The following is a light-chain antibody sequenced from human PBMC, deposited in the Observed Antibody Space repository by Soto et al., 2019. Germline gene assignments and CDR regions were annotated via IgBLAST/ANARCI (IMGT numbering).Light chain of an antibody. CDR2: EDN. CDR1: SGSIASNY. V-gene: IGLV6-57*03. Sequence: NFMLTQHHSVSESPGKTVTISCTRSSGSIASNYVQWYQQRPGSAPPTVIYEDNQSPSGVPDRFSGSIDSSSNSASLTISGLKTEDEADYYCQSYDSSNHVVFGGGTKVTVL. J-gene: IGLJ2*01. CDR3: QSYDSSNHVV.